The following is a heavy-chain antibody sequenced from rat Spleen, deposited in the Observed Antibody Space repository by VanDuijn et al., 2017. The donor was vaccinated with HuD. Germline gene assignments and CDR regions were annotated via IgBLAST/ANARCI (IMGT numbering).Heavy chain of an antibody. CDR3: ARHNNWEDSFDY. CDR1: GFTFSDYN. J-gene: IGHJ2*01. V-gene: IGHV5-7*01. CDR2: ISYDGSST. D-gene: IGHD5-1*01. Sequence: EVQLVESGGGLVQPGRSLKLSCAASGFTFSDYNMAWVRQAPKKGLEWVATISYDGSSTYYRDSVKGRFTISRDNAKSTRYLQMDSLRSEETATYYCARHNNWEDSFDYWCQGVMVTVSS.